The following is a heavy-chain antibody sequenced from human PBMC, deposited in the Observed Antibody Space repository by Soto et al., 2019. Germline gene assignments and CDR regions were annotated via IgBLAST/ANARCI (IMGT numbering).Heavy chain of an antibody. CDR1: GFTFSDSV. CDR3: AKRMRFLEWLPGREDV. V-gene: IGHV3-23*01. J-gene: IGHJ6*04. CDR2: ISGSGGST. D-gene: IGHD3-3*01. Sequence: GGSLRLSCAASGFTFSDSVMHWVRQASGKGLEWVSAISGSGGSTYYADSVKGRFTISRDNSKNTLYLQMNSLRAEDTAVYYCAKRMRFLEWLPGREDVWGKGTTVTVPS.